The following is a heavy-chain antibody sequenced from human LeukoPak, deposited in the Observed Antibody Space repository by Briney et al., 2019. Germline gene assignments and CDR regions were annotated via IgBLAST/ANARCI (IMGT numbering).Heavy chain of an antibody. CDR3: ASQTHSDYANAKFNY. D-gene: IGHD4-11*01. V-gene: IGHV4-4*09. CDR1: GDSISSYY. J-gene: IGHJ4*02. CDR2: IYTSVST. Sequence: PSETLSLTCTVSGDSISSYYWSWIRQPPGKGLEWIGYIYTSVSTNYNPSLTSRVTMSVDTSKNQFSLKLSSVAAADTAVYYCASQTHSDYANAKFNYWGRGALAPVSS.